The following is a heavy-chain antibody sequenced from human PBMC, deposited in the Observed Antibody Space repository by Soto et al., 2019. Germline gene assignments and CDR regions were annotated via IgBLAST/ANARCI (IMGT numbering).Heavy chain of an antibody. V-gene: IGHV3-30*18. J-gene: IGHJ1*01. Sequence: QVPLVESGGGVVQPGRSLRLSCAASGFTFSSYGMHWVRQAPGKGLEWVAVKGRFTISRDNSNNTLYLQMDSLRAEDTAVYYCAKGVVVATTYFQHWGQGTLVTVSS. D-gene: IGHD2-15*01. CDR1: GFTFSSYG. CDR3: AKGVVVATTYFQH.